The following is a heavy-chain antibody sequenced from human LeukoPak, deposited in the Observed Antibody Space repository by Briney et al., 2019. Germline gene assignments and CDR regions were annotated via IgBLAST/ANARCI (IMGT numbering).Heavy chain of an antibody. Sequence: GGSLRLSCTASGCPFSNYELNWVRQAPGKGLEWVSYISSGGHTIYYSDSVKGRFTISRDNAKTSLYLQMNTLRAADTAVYYSAIEPLDDNVDRGRNSKIDYWGQGTLVTVSS. D-gene: IGHD1-1*01. CDR1: GCPFSNYE. V-gene: IGHV3-48*03. J-gene: IGHJ4*02. CDR3: AIEPLDDNVDRGRNSKIDY. CDR2: ISSGGHTI.